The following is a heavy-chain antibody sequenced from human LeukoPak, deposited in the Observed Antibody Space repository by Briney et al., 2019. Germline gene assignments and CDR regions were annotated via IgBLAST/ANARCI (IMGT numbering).Heavy chain of an antibody. CDR1: GFTFSSYA. J-gene: IGHJ4*02. V-gene: IGHV3-23*01. Sequence: GGSLRLSCAASGFTFSSYAMSWVRQAPGKGLEWVSAISGSGGSTYYADSVKGRFTISRDNSKNTLYLQMNSLRAEDTAIYYCAKAHYYGSGSHSPSLRPIDYWGQGTLVTVSS. D-gene: IGHD3-10*01. CDR3: AKAHYYGSGSHSPSLRPIDY. CDR2: ISGSGGST.